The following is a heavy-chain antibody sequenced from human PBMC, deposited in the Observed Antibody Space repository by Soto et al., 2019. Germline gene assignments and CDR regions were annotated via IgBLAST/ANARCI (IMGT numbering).Heavy chain of an antibody. CDR2: INSGSST. Sequence: EVQLLQSGGGLVQPGGSLRVSCAASGFSVNNYYMSWVRQTPGKGLEWVSTINSGSSTFYADSVKGRFIISRDISKNTLFLQMDSLRPDDTAVYYCRGPEIYVEPAAGFDYWGQGTLVTVSS. V-gene: IGHV3-66*01. CDR1: GFSVNNYY. D-gene: IGHD2-2*01. CDR3: RGPEIYVEPAAGFDY. J-gene: IGHJ4*02.